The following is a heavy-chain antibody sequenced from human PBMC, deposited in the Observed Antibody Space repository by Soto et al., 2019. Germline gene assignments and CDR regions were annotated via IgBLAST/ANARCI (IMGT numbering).Heavy chain of an antibody. V-gene: IGHV3-21*01. CDR2: ITTSSSYI. D-gene: IGHD5-18*01. CDR3: ARSMSGFSYGKRDY. Sequence: PGGSLRLSCVASGFTLSSHSMNWVRQAPGKGLEWGSSITTSSSYIYYADSVKGRFTISRDNAKNSLFLQMNSLRAEDTAVYYCARSMSGFSYGKRDYWGQGTLVTVSS. CDR1: GFTLSSHS. J-gene: IGHJ4*02.